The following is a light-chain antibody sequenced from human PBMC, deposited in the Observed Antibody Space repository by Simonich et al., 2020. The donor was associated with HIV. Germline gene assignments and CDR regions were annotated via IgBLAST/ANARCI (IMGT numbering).Light chain of an antibody. CDR2: WAA. V-gene: IGKV4-1*01. Sequence: DIVMTPSPDSLAVSLGERATINCKSSQSVLYSSNNKNYLAWYQQKPGQPPKLLIYWAATREAGVPDRFSGSGSGTDFTLTISSLQAEDVAVYYCQQYYSTPNTFGQGTKLEIK. J-gene: IGKJ2*01. CDR3: QQYYSTPNT. CDR1: QSVLYSSNNKNY.